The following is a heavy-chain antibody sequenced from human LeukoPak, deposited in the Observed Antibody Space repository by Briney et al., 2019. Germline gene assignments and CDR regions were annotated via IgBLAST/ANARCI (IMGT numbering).Heavy chain of an antibody. D-gene: IGHD1-26*01. Sequence: PGRSLRLSCAASGFTFDDYAMHWVRQAPGKGLEWVSVISWNSGSIGYADSVKGRFTISRDNAKNSLYLQMNSLRAEDTALYYCAKAPYYVGATPYYFDYWGQGTLVTVSS. V-gene: IGHV3-9*01. CDR2: ISWNSGSI. J-gene: IGHJ4*02. CDR1: GFTFDDYA. CDR3: AKAPYYVGATPYYFDY.